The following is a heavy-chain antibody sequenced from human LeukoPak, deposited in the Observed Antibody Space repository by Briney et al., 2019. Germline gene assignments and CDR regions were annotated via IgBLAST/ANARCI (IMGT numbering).Heavy chain of an antibody. CDR1: GYTLTELS. CDR3: ATVRGWELPPPYYFDY. CDR2: FDPEDGET. V-gene: IGHV1-24*01. Sequence: GASVKVSCKVSGYTLTELSMHWVRQAPGKGLEWMGGFDPEDGETIYAQKFQGRVTMTEDTSTDTAYMELSSLRSEDTAVYYCATVRGWELPPPYYFDYWGQGTLVTVSS. J-gene: IGHJ4*02. D-gene: IGHD1-26*01.